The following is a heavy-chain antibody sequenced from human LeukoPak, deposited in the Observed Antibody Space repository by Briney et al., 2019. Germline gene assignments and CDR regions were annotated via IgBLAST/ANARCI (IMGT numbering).Heavy chain of an antibody. CDR2: INPNSGGT. D-gene: IGHD3-3*01. V-gene: IGHV1-2*02. CDR1: GYTFTGYY. J-gene: IGHJ4*02. CDR3: ARVRVIFGVVISYFDY. Sequence: ASVKVSCKASGYTFTGYYMHWVRQAPGQGLEWMGWINPNSGGTNYAQKFQGRVTMTRDTSISTAYMELSRLRSDDTAVYYCARVRVIFGVVISYFDYWGQGTLVTVSS.